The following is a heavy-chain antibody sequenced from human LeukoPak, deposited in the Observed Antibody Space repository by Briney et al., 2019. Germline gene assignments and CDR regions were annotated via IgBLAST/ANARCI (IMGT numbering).Heavy chain of an antibody. CDR2: INHSGST. CDR1: GYSISSGYY. D-gene: IGHD3-16*01. Sequence: SETLSLTCAVSGYSISSGYYWSWIRQPPGKGLEWIGEINHSGSTNYNPSLKSRVTISVDTSKNQFSLKLSSVTAADTAVYYCARVRVEAWFLFGRQAAPAYFDYWGQGTLVTVSS. V-gene: IGHV4-34*01. CDR3: ARVRVEAWFLFGRQAAPAYFDY. J-gene: IGHJ4*02.